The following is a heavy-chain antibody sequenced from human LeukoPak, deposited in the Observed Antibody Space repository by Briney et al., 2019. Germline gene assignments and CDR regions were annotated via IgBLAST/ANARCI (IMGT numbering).Heavy chain of an antibody. CDR2: IGIDSGNT. D-gene: IGHD5-24*01. J-gene: IGHJ4*02. CDR1: GFTFSDYS. V-gene: IGHV3-48*01. Sequence: GGSLRLSCAASGFTFSDYSMNWVRQAPGKGLEWISYIGIDSGNTNYADSVKGRFSISGDKAKNSLYLQMNSLRVEDTAVYYCARDYKYAFDNWGQGTLVAVSS. CDR3: ARDYKYAFDN.